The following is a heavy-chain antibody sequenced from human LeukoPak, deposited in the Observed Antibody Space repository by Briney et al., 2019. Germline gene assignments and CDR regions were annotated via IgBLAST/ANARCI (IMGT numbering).Heavy chain of an antibody. CDR1: GGSFSGYY. Sequence: PSETLSLTCAVYGGSFSGYYWSWIRQPPGKGLEWIGYIYYGGSTNYNPSLKSRVTISVDTSKNQFSLKLSSVTAADTAVYYCARTHRYFDWSIPYYYGMDVWGQGTTVTVSS. CDR2: IYYGGST. J-gene: IGHJ6*02. D-gene: IGHD3-9*01. CDR3: ARTHRYFDWSIPYYYGMDV. V-gene: IGHV4-59*01.